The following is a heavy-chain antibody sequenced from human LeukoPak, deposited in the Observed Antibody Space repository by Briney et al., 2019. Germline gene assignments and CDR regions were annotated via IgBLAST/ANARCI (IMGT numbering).Heavy chain of an antibody. D-gene: IGHD3-22*01. CDR3: ARDGHRMNYYGSSDYRFDS. J-gene: IGHJ4*02. CDR2: ISAYNGNT. CDR1: GYTFTGYY. V-gene: IGHV1-18*04. Sequence: GASVKVSCKASGYTFTGYYMHWVRQAPGQGLEWMGWISAYNGNTHYAQKVQGRVTMTTDTSTSTVYMELRSLRSDDTAVYYCARDGHRMNYYGSSDYRFDSWGQGTLVTVSS.